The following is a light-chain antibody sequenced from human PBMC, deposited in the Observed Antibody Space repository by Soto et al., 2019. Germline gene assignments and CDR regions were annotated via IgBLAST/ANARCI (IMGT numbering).Light chain of an antibody. CDR1: SSDVGGYNY. CDR2: DVS. V-gene: IGLV2-14*01. J-gene: IGLJ2*01. Sequence: QPVLTQPASVSGSPGQSITISCTGTSSDVGGYNYVSWYQQHPGKAPKLMIYDVSNRPSGVSNRFSGSKSGNTASLTISGLQAEDEADYYCSSHTSSSTWVFGGGTQLTVL. CDR3: SSHTSSSTWV.